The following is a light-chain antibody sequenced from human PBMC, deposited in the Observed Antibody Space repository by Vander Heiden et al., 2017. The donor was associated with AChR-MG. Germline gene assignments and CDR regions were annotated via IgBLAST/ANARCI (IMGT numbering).Light chain of an antibody. CDR3: MQAQHDPRT. Sequence: EIVMTPSPLSLSVTPGEPASIPCRSSQSLLRSDGYNSLEWYLQKPEPSPQLLIYLGSNRACGVPDRFSGSGSGTDFTLKISRVEAEDVGFYYCMQAQHDPRTFGGGTKVEIK. CDR1: QSLLRSDGYNS. J-gene: IGKJ4*01. CDR2: LGS. V-gene: IGKV2-28*01.